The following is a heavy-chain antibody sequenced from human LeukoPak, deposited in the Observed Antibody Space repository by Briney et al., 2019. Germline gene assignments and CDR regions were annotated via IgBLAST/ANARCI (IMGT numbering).Heavy chain of an antibody. Sequence: PGGSLRLSCEASGFTFTSYAMHWVRQAPGKGLEWVAVIWYDGSNKYYADSVKGRFTISRDNSKNTLYLQMNSLRAEDTAVYYCAKDYVNCYFDEWGRGTLVTVSS. D-gene: IGHD3-16*01. J-gene: IGHJ2*01. V-gene: IGHV3-33*06. CDR3: AKDYVNCYFDE. CDR2: IWYDGSNK. CDR1: GFTFTSYA.